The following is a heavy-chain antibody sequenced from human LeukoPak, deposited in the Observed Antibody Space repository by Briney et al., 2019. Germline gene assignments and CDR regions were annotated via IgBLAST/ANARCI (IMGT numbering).Heavy chain of an antibody. V-gene: IGHV1-2*02. CDR3: ARLGAPYYYDSSGLAHAFDI. J-gene: IGHJ3*02. CDR2: INPNSGGT. CDR1: GYTFTGYY. Sequence: ASVKVSCKASGYTFTGYYMHWVRQAPGQGLEWMGWINPNSGGTNYAQKFQGRVTMTRDTSISTAYMELSRLRSDDTAVYYCARLGAPYYYDSSGLAHAFDIWGQGTMVTVSP. D-gene: IGHD3-22*01.